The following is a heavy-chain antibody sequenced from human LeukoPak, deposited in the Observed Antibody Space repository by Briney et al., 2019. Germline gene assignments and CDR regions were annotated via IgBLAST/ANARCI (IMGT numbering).Heavy chain of an antibody. V-gene: IGHV4-38-2*02. J-gene: IGHJ4*02. Sequence: PSETLSLTCTVSGYSISSGYYWGWIRQPPGKGLEWIGSIYHSGSTYYNPSLKSRVTISVDTSKNQFSLKLSSVTAADTAVYYCARDRWELPPGQGGYWGQGTLVTVSS. CDR2: IYHSGST. CDR1: GYSISSGYY. CDR3: ARDRWELPPGQGGY. D-gene: IGHD1-26*01.